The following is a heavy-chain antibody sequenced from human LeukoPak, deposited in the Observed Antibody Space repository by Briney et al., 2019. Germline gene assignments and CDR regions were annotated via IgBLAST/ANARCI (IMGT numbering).Heavy chain of an antibody. CDR3: AYYNSSGYYYD. V-gene: IGHV5-51*01. J-gene: IGHJ1*01. Sequence: GESLKISCKGSGYSFTRHWIGWVRQMPGKGLEWMGIIYPGDSDTRYSPSFQGQVTNSADKSISTAYLQWSSLRASDTAMYYCAYYNSSGYYYDWGQGTLVTVSS. CDR1: GYSFTRHW. D-gene: IGHD3-22*01. CDR2: IYPGDSDT.